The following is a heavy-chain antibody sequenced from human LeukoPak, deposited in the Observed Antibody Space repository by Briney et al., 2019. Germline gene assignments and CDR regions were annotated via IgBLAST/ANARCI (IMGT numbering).Heavy chain of an antibody. J-gene: IGHJ4*02. D-gene: IGHD5-24*01. V-gene: IGHV3-64D*06. Sequence: GGSLRLFCAASGFTFSRYALHWVRQARGKGLEYVSGVNSSGVSTNYADSVKGRITISRDNSNNTLHLQMSSLRGEDTAVYYCVKDRDRNLARDNFDYWGQGTLVTVSS. CDR2: VNSSGVST. CDR1: GFTFSRYA. CDR3: VKDRDRNLARDNFDY.